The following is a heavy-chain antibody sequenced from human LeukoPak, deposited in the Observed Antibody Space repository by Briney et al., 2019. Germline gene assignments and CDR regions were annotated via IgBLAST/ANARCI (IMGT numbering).Heavy chain of an antibody. D-gene: IGHD6-13*01. J-gene: IGHJ4*02. CDR3: AKAIAAPGLDY. CDR1: RFTFSSYG. Sequence: PGRSLRLSCAASRFTFSSYGMHWARQAPGKGLEWVAVISYDGSNKYYADSVKGRFTISRDNSRNTLYLQMNSLRAEDTAVYYCAKAIAAPGLDYWGQGTLVTVSS. V-gene: IGHV3-30*18. CDR2: ISYDGSNK.